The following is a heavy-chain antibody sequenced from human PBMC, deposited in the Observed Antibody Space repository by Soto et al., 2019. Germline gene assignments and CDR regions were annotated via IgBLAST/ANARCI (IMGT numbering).Heavy chain of an antibody. CDR1: GFTFSNYG. V-gene: IGHV3-33*01. Sequence: GGSLRLSCAASGFTFSNYGMHWARQAPGKGLEWVAAILYDGSNKYYADSVKGRFTISRDNAKNSLYLQMNCLRAEDTAVYYCARHPERIAQIGWFDPWGQGTL. D-gene: IGHD6-13*01. CDR2: ILYDGSNK. CDR3: ARHPERIAQIGWFDP. J-gene: IGHJ5*02.